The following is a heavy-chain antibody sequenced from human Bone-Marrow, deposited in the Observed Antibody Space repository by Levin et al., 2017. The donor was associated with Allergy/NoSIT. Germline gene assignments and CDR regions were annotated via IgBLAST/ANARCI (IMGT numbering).Heavy chain of an antibody. CDR3: ARQENDCTGASCYDPMVDA. J-gene: IGHJ5*02. Sequence: SQTLSLTCAVSVGSISGSDYCWGWIRQSPGKGLEWIGTFCSSGSTYYNPSLKSRVTISIDTSKNHFSLRLTSVTAADTVVFYCARQENDCTGASCYDPMVDAWGQGTLVSVSS. CDR2: FCSSGST. V-gene: IGHV4-39*01. CDR1: VGSISGSDYC. D-gene: IGHD2-2*01.